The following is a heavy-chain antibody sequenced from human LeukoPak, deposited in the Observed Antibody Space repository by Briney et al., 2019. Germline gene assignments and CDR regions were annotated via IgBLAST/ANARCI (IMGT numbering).Heavy chain of an antibody. J-gene: IGHJ5*02. CDR3: ARGGAYCSGGSCYSGRWFDP. D-gene: IGHD2-15*01. CDR1: GGSFSGYY. CDR2: INHSGST. V-gene: IGHV4-34*01. Sequence: PCETLSVTCAVYGGSFSGYYWSWIRQPPGKGLEWIGEINHSGSTNYNPSLKSRVTISVDTSKNQFSLKLSSVTAADTAVYYCARGGAYCSGGSCYSGRWFDPWGQGTLVNLSS.